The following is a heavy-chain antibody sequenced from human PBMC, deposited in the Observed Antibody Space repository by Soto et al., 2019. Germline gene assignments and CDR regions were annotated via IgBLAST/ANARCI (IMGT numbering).Heavy chain of an antibody. V-gene: IGHV3-74*01. Sequence: EVQLVQSGGGLIQPGGSLRLSCEASGFIFKMYYLHWVRQTPGKGPLWVARINDERNNATYADSVKGRFTISRDNAKNTLYLQMDGLRVEDTGLYYCTRGPRVSSIGTGAYWGQGSLVTVST. D-gene: IGHD1-26*01. CDR1: GFIFKMYY. J-gene: IGHJ4*02. CDR3: TRGPRVSSIGTGAY. CDR2: INDERNNA.